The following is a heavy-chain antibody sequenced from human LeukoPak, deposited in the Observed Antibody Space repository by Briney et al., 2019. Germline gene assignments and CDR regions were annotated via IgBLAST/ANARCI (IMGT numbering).Heavy chain of an antibody. CDR1: GYTFTTHT. V-gene: IGHV1-3*03. J-gene: IGHJ4*02. D-gene: IGHD7-27*01. Sequence: ASVKVSCKASGYTFTTHTIHWVRQAPGQRLEWMGWINAGNGNTKYSQEFQDRVTITRDTSASTAYMELSSLRSEDMAVYYCARDYRTGFDYWGQGTLVTVSS. CDR2: INAGNGNT. CDR3: ARDYRTGFDY.